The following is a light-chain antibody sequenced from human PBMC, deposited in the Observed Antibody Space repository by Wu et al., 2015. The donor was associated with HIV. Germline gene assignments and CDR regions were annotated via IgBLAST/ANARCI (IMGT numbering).Light chain of an antibody. Sequence: IVLTQSPDTLSLSSGETAILSCRASQIIPSSHLAWYQQKPGQAPRLLMYGASRKATGIPDRFSGYMSAATDFTLAIFRLQPEDSAVYFCQHYGDSQFTSGRGTKVEI. CDR2: GAS. CDR3: QHYGDSQFT. CDR1: QIIPSSH. V-gene: IGKV3-20*01. J-gene: IGKJ3*01.